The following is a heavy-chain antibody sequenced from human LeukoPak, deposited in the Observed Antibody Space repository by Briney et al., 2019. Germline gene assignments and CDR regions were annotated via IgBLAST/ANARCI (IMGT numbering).Heavy chain of an antibody. Sequence: SGTLSLTCAVSGGSISSGGYSWSWIRQPPGKGLEWIGYIYHSGSTYYNPSLKSRVTISVDRSKNQFSLKLSSVTAADTAVYYCARVNYKAAAGVNWFDPWGQGTLVTVSS. CDR2: IYHSGST. V-gene: IGHV4-30-2*01. J-gene: IGHJ5*02. CDR3: ARVNYKAAAGVNWFDP. D-gene: IGHD6-13*01. CDR1: GGSISSGGYS.